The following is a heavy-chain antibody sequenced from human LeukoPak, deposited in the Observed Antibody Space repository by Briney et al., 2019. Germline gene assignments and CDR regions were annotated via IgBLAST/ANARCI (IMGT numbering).Heavy chain of an antibody. D-gene: IGHD2-8*01. CDR3: ARGVYSYLDY. CDR2: INHSGST. J-gene: IGHJ4*02. CDR1: GGSFSGYY. V-gene: IGHV4-34*01. Sequence: PSETLSLTCAVYGGSFSGYYWSWIRQPPGKGLEWIGEINHSGSTNYNPSLKSRVTISVDKSKNQFSLKLSSVTAADTAVYYCARGVYSYLDYWGQGTLVTVSS.